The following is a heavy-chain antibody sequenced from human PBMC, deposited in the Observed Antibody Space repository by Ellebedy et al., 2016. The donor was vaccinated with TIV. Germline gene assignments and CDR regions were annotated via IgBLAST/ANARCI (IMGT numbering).Heavy chain of an antibody. Sequence: SVKVSCKASGGTFGNYAISWVRQAPGQGLEWLGRIIPIFDVRDYAQELQGRVTITADEITTTAYMELSSLRSEDTAVYFCARNTDIIQVPSAYASSFDIWGQGTAVTVSS. CDR3: ARNTDIIQVPSAYASSFDI. D-gene: IGHD2-8*01. V-gene: IGHV1-69*13. CDR1: GGTFGNYA. CDR2: IIPIFDVR. J-gene: IGHJ3*02.